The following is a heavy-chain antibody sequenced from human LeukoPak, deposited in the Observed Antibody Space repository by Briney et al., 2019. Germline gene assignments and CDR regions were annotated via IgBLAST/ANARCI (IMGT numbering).Heavy chain of an antibody. Sequence: QPGGSLRLSCAASRFTFSNYAMHWVRQAPGKGLEWVSAITGSGDKTYYADSVKGRFTVSRDNSKNTVYLQINSLRADDTAVYYCAKDRVTTVTSFFSQFDYWGQGTLVTVSS. CDR1: RFTFSNYA. J-gene: IGHJ4*02. CDR2: ITGSGDKT. CDR3: AKDRVTTVTSFFSQFDY. V-gene: IGHV3-23*01. D-gene: IGHD4-17*01.